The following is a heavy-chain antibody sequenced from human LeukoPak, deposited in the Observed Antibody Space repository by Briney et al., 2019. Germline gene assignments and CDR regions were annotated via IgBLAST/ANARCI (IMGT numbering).Heavy chain of an antibody. D-gene: IGHD6-13*01. CDR1: GFTFSSYA. CDR2: ISGSGGST. CDR3: AISRYSSSWPIDY. Sequence: GGSLRLSCAASGFTFSSYAMSWVRQAPGKGLEWVSAISGSGGSTYYADSVKGRFTISRDNSKNTLYLQMNSLRAEDTAVYYCAISRYSSSWPIDYWGQGTLVTVSS. V-gene: IGHV3-23*01. J-gene: IGHJ4*02.